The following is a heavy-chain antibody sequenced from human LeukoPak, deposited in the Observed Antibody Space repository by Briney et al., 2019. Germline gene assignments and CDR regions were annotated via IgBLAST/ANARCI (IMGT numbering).Heavy chain of an antibody. CDR1: GYTFTSYG. CDR2: ISGYNGNT. J-gene: IGHJ4*02. Sequence: ASVKVSCEASGYTFTSYGISWVRQAPGQGLEWMGWISGYNGNTNYAQQKLQGRVTMTTDTSTSTAYMELRSLRSDDTAVYYCARDLKRGYSSGRYSWGTGSSNDYWGQGTLITVSS. CDR3: ARDLKRGYSSGRYSWGTGSSNDY. D-gene: IGHD6-19*01. V-gene: IGHV1-18*01.